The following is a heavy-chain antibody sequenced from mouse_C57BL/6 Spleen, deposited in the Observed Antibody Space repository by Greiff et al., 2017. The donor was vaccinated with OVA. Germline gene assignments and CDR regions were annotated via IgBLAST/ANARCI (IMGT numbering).Heavy chain of an antibody. CDR1: GYTFTSYW. CDR3: ARGKILYYGSSPSWFAY. J-gene: IGHJ3*01. CDR2: IHPNSGST. D-gene: IGHD1-1*01. Sequence: VKLQQPGAELVKPGASVKLSCKASGYTFTSYWMHWVKQRPGQGLEWIGMIHPNSGSTNYNEKFKSKATLTVDKSSSTAYMQLSSLTSEDSAVYYCARGKILYYGSSPSWFAYWGQGTLVTVSA. V-gene: IGHV1-64*01.